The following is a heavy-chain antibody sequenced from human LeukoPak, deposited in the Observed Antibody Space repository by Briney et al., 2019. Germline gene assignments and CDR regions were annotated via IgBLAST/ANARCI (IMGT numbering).Heavy chain of an antibody. J-gene: IGHJ4*02. Sequence: GSSVKVSCKASGGTFSSYAISWVRQAPGQGLEWMGRIIPIFGTANYAQKFQGRVTITTDESASTAYMELSSLRSEDTAVYYCARDQVVAGTVPDYWGQGTLVTVSS. D-gene: IGHD6-19*01. V-gene: IGHV1-69*05. CDR2: IIPIFGTA. CDR3: ARDQVVAGTVPDY. CDR1: GGTFSSYA.